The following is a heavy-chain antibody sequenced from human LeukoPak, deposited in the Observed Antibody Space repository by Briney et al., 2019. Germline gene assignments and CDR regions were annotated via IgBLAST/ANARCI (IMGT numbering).Heavy chain of an antibody. Sequence: GGSLRLSCAASGLTYTNYAMGWVRQAPGKGLEWVSSISGSGDSTYYADSVKGRFTVSRDDSKSTLYLQMNNLSAEDTAVFYCAKHGGYSSFHYWGQGTLVTVSS. CDR1: GLTYTNYA. CDR3: AKHGGYSSFHY. V-gene: IGHV3-23*01. CDR2: ISGSGDST. J-gene: IGHJ1*01. D-gene: IGHD3-22*01.